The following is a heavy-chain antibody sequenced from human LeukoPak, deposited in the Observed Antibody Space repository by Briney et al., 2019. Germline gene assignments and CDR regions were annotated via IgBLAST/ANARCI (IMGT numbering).Heavy chain of an antibody. D-gene: IGHD3-9*01. CDR3: AREHYDILTGLYIDAFDI. V-gene: IGHV3-66*01. CDR1: GFTVSSNY. J-gene: IGHJ3*02. Sequence: GGSLRLSCAASGFTVSSNYMSWVRQAPGKGLEWVSVLYSGGDTYYADSVKGRFTISRDNSKNTLYLQMNSLRVEDTAVYYCAREHYDILTGLYIDAFDIWGPGTGVTVSS. CDR2: LYSGGDT.